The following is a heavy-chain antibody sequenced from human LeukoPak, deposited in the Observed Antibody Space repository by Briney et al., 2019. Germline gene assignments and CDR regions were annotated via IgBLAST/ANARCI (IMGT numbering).Heavy chain of an antibody. CDR3: ARDGSAYYYGMDV. CDR2: IYYSGST. D-gene: IGHD5-12*01. J-gene: IGHJ6*02. Sequence: SETLSLTCTVSGGSISSYYWSWIRQPPGKGLEWIGYIYYSGSTNYNPSLKSRVTISVDTSKNQFSLKLSSVTAADTAVYYCARDGSAYYYGMDVWGQGTTVTVSS. CDR1: GGSISSYY. V-gene: IGHV4-59*01.